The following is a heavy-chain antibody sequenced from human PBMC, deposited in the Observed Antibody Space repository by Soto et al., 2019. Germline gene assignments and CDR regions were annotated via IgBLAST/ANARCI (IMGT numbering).Heavy chain of an antibody. V-gene: IGHV4-4*02. CDR1: TGSISSSNW. Sequence: SETLSLTCAVSTGSISSSNWWSWVRQPPGKGLEWIGEIYHSGSTNYNPSLKSRVTISVDKSKNQFSLKLSSVTAADTAVYYCARDSVGYSRGWFDYWGQGTLDTVSS. D-gene: IGHD6-19*01. J-gene: IGHJ4*01. CDR2: IYHSGST. CDR3: ARDSVGYSRGWFDY.